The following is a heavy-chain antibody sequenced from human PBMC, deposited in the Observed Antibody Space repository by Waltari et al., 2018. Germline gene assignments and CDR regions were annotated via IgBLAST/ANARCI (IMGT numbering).Heavy chain of an antibody. Sequence: EVQLVESGGGLVKPGGSLRLSCAASGFTFSSYSMTWVRQAPGKGLEWVSSISSSSSYIYYADSVKGRFTISSDNAKNSLYLQMNSLRAEDTAVYYCARDGGTLYWYFDLWGRGTLVTVSS. D-gene: IGHD3-16*01. CDR2: ISSSSSYI. J-gene: IGHJ2*01. V-gene: IGHV3-21*01. CDR1: GFTFSSYS. CDR3: ARDGGTLYWYFDL.